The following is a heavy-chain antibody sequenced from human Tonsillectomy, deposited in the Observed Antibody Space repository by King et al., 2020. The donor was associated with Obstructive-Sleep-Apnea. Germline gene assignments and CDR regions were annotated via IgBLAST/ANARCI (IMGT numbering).Heavy chain of an antibody. D-gene: IGHD3-22*01. Sequence: VQLVESGGGVVQPGRSLRLSGAASGFTFSSYGMHWVRQAPGKGLEWVAVISYNENNKYYADSVKGRFTISRDNSKNTLYLQMNSLRAEDTAVYYCACGPKYYYDSSGYYYIYWGQGTLVTVSS. CDR1: GFTFSSYG. J-gene: IGHJ4*02. V-gene: IGHV3-30*03. CDR2: ISYNENNK. CDR3: ACGPKYYYDSSGYYYIY.